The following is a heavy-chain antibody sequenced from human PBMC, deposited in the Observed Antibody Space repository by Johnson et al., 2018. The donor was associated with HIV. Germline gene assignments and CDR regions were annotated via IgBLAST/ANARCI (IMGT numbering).Heavy chain of an antibody. CDR1: GFTFRDYY. Sequence: QVQLVESGGGLVKPGGSLRLSCAASGFTFRDYYMSWIRQAPGKGLEWVSYISSSGTTIYYADSVKGRFTISRDNAKNSLYLQMNSLRAEDTALYYCATGENLKWELRFVDAFDIWGQGTMVTVSS. D-gene: IGHD1-26*01. J-gene: IGHJ3*02. CDR3: ATGENLKWELRFVDAFDI. V-gene: IGHV3-11*01. CDR2: ISSSGTTI.